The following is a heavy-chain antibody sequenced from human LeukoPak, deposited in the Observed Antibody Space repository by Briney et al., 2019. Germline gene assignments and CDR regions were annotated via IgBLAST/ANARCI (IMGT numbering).Heavy chain of an antibody. CDR1: GFVFSNFG. D-gene: IGHD3-16*01. CDR2: IRLDGNNK. Sequence: GGSLRLSCAASGFVFSNFGMHWVRQAPGKGLEWVTFIRLDGNNKYYADSVKGRFTISRDNSKNTVYLQMNSLRAEDTAVYYCARDSILGGSFDYWGQGTLVTVSS. CDR3: ARDSILGGSFDY. V-gene: IGHV3-30*02. J-gene: IGHJ4*02.